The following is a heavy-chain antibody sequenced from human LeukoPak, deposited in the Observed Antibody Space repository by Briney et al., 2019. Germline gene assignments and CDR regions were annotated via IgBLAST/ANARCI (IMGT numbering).Heavy chain of an antibody. V-gene: IGHV4-31*03. Sequence: SETLSLTCTVSGGSISRYYWSWIRQHPGKGLEWIGYFDYSGSTYYNPSLKSRVIISVDTSKNQFSLNLSSVTAADTAIYYCARADSNWFDPWGQGTLVTVSS. CDR2: FDYSGST. CDR3: ARADSNWFDP. J-gene: IGHJ5*02. CDR1: GGSISRYY.